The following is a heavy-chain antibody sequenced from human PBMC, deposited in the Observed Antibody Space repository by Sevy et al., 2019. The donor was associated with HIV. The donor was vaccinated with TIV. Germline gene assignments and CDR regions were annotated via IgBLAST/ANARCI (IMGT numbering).Heavy chain of an antibody. Sequence: GGSLRLSCAASGFTFSSYWMHWVRQAPGKGLVWVSRINSDGSGTSYADAVKGRFTISRDNAKNTLYLQMNSLRDEDTAVYYCARDRCSSNSCYVDAFDIWGQGTMVTVSS. J-gene: IGHJ3*02. CDR3: ARDRCSSNSCYVDAFDI. V-gene: IGHV3-74*01. CDR1: GFTFSSYW. D-gene: IGHD2-2*01. CDR2: INSDGSGT.